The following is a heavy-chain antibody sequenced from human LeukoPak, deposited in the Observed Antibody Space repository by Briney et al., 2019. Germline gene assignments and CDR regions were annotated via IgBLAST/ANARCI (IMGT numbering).Heavy chain of an antibody. V-gene: IGHV4-4*07. CDR2: IDTSGST. CDR3: ARDYHGSGSYDY. CDR1: GGSISSYY. Sequence: SETPSLTCTVSGGSISSYYWSWIRQPAGKGLEWIGRIDTSGSTNYNPSLKSRVTISVDKSKNQFSLKLSSVTAADTAVYYCARDYHGSGSYDYWGQGTLVTVSS. J-gene: IGHJ4*02. D-gene: IGHD3-10*01.